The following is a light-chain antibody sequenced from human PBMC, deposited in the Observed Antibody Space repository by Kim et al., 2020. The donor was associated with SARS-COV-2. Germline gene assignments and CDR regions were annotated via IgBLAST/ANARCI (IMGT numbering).Light chain of an antibody. CDR3: QVWDSSSDHPV. CDR1: KIGSKS. Sequence: APGKAGRNSCGRNKIGSKSVHWYQQKPGQDPVLVIYYDSDRPSGIPERFSGSNSGNTATLSISRVEAGDEADYYCQVWDSSSDHPVFGTGTKVTVL. CDR2: YDS. V-gene: IGLV3-21*04. J-gene: IGLJ1*01.